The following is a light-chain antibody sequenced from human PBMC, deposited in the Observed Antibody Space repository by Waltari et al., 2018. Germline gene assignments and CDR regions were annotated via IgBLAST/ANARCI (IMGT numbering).Light chain of an antibody. J-gene: IGLJ2*01. CDR2: DLS. CDR1: SSDVGGYNY. CDR3: SSYTSSSTLVV. V-gene: IGLV2-14*03. Sequence: QSALTQPASVSGSPGQSITISCTGTSSDVGGYNYVSWYQPHPGKAPKLMLYDLSNRPSGVSNRFSGSKSGNTASLTISGLQAEDEADYYCSSYTSSSTLVVFGGGTKLTVL.